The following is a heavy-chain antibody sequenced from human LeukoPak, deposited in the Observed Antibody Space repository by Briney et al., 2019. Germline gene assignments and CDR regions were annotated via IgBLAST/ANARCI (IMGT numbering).Heavy chain of an antibody. V-gene: IGHV3-23*01. CDR2: ISGSGGST. CDR1: GFTFSSYA. J-gene: IGHJ4*02. Sequence: GGSLRLSCAASGFTFSSYAMTWVRQAPGKGLEWVSGISGSGGSTYYADSVKGRFTISRDNSKNTLYVQMNSLRAEDTAIYYCAKSDYYDSSGYYYGSDYWGQGTLVTVSS. CDR3: AKSDYYDSSGYYYGSDY. D-gene: IGHD3-22*01.